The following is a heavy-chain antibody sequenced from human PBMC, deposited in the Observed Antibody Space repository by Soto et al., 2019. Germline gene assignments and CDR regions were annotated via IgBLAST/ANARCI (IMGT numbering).Heavy chain of an antibody. CDR2: INWNGGST. CDR3: AMTVQTYEILTGYSYYFDY. Sequence: EVQLVESGGGVVRPGGSLRLSCAASGITFDDYGMSWVRQAPGKGLEWVSGINWNGGSTGYADSVKGRFTISRDNAKNSLYLKMNSLSAEDTALYHCAMTVQTYEILTGYSYYFDYWGQGTLVTVSS. CDR1: GITFDDYG. J-gene: IGHJ4*02. D-gene: IGHD3-9*01. V-gene: IGHV3-20*01.